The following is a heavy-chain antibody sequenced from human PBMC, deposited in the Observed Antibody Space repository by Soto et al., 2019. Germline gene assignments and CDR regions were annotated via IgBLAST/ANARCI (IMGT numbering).Heavy chain of an antibody. CDR3: ARVNAVAGTDFDY. Sequence: PSETLSLTCTVSGGSISSGGYYWSWIRQHPGKGLEWIGYIYYSGSTYYNPSLKSRVTISVDTSKNQFSLKLSSVTAADTAVYYCARVNAVAGTDFDYWGQGTLVTVSS. CDR2: IYYSGST. J-gene: IGHJ4*02. D-gene: IGHD6-19*01. V-gene: IGHV4-31*03. CDR1: GGSISSGGYY.